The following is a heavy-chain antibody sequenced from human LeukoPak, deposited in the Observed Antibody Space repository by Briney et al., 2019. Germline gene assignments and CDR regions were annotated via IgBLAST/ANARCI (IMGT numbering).Heavy chain of an antibody. V-gene: IGHV3-64*01. CDR1: GFTFSSYA. J-gene: IGHJ5*02. D-gene: IGHD2-21*02. CDR2: ISSNGGST. CDR3: ARDRAVRVVTAPMGFDP. Sequence: GGSLRLSCAASGFTFSSYAMHWVRQAPGKGLEYVSAISSNGGSTYYANSVKGRFTISRDNSKNTLYLQMGSLRAEDMAVYYCARDRAVRVVTAPMGFDPWGQGTLVTVSS.